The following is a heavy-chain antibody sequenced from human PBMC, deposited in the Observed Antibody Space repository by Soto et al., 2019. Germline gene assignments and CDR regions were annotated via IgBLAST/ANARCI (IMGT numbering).Heavy chain of an antibody. Sequence: EVPLLESGGGLVQPGGSLRLSCADSGFTFRSYAMSWVRQAPGKGLECVSGISGSGGSAYYADSVKGRLTISRDSSKNTLYLQMSSLRAEDTAVYYCAKADPRGGGTWYFDLWGRGTLVTVSS. CDR3: AKADPRGGGTWYFDL. CDR1: GFTFRSYA. J-gene: IGHJ2*01. V-gene: IGHV3-23*01. D-gene: IGHD2-21*01. CDR2: ISGSGGSA.